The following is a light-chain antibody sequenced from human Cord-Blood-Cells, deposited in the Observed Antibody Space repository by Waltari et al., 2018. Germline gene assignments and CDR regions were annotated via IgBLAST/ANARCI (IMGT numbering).Light chain of an antibody. V-gene: IGLV2-23*01. CDR2: EGS. Sequence: QSALTQPASVSGSPGQSITISCTGTSRDVGSYNLVSWYQQHPGKAPKLMIYEGSKRRSGVANRFSGYKCGNTASLTISGLQAEDEADYYCCSYAGSSTWVFGGGTKLTVL. J-gene: IGLJ3*02. CDR3: CSYAGSSTWV. CDR1: SRDVGSYNL.